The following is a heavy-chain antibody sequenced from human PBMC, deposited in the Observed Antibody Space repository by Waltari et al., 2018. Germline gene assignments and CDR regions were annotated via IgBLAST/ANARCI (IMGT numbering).Heavy chain of an antibody. V-gene: IGHV1-2*06. CDR2: INPNRGGT. D-gene: IGHD1-7*01. CDR3: ARDSADGGGTADY. CDR1: GSTFTGYF. Sequence: QLQLVQSGAEVKKPGPSFKAPCKASGSTFTGYFMPWVDQAPGQGLEWMGRINPNRGGTNYAQKFQGRVTRTRDTSISTAYMELSRLRSDDTAVYYCARDSADGGGTADYWGQGTLVTVSS. J-gene: IGHJ4*02.